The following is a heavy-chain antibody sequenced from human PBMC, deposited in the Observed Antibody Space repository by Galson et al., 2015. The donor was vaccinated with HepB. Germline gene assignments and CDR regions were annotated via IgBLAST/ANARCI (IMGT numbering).Heavy chain of an antibody. D-gene: IGHD2-2*02. V-gene: IGHV3-9*01. CDR3: AKAIPDIVVVPAAIEFKVYYYGMDV. CDR2: ISWNSGSI. Sequence: SLRLSCAASGFTFDNYAMHWVRQAPGKGLEWVSCISWNSGSIGYADSVKGRFTISRDNAKNSLYLQMNSLRAEDTAVYYCAKAIPDIVVVPAAIEFKVYYYGMDVWGQGTTVTVSS. J-gene: IGHJ6*02. CDR1: GFTFDNYA.